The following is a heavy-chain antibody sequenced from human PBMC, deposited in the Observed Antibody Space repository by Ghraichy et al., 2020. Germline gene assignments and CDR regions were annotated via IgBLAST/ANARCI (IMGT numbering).Heavy chain of an antibody. CDR2: IGHDGSEK. CDR3: ATGPSAWFGNC. V-gene: IGHV3-7*03. Sequence: GGSLRLSCAASGFSFSSAWMSWVRQAPGKGLEWVANIGHDGSEKYFVDSVKGRFTISRDNAKNSLFLQMSSLRVEDTAVYYCATGPSAWFGNCWGQGALVTVSS. J-gene: IGHJ4*02. CDR1: GFSFSSAW. D-gene: IGHD3-10*01.